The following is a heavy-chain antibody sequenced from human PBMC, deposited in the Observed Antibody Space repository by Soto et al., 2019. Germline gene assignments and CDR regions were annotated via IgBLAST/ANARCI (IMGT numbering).Heavy chain of an antibody. Sequence: QVQLVQSGAEVKKPGASVKVSCKASGYTFTSYGISWVRQAPGQGLEWMGWISAYNGNTNYTQKLQGRVTMTTDTSTSTAYMELRSLRSDDTAVYYCARDFLAVARPAGANWFDPWGQGTLVTVSS. CDR1: GYTFTSYG. CDR3: ARDFLAVARPAGANWFDP. V-gene: IGHV1-18*04. D-gene: IGHD6-19*01. CDR2: ISAYNGNT. J-gene: IGHJ5*02.